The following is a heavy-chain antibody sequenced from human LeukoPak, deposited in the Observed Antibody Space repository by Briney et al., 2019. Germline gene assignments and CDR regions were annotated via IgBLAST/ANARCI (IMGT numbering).Heavy chain of an antibody. D-gene: IGHD3-3*01. CDR3: ARDGGSD. V-gene: IGHV4-39*07. CDR1: GGSVSSSSYY. CDR2: IYYSGST. Sequence: PSETLSLTCTVCGGSVSSSSYYWGWIRQPPGKGLEWIGSIYYSGSTYYNPSLKSRVTISVDTSKNQFSLKLSSVTAADTAVYYCARDGGSDWGQGTLVTVSS. J-gene: IGHJ4*02.